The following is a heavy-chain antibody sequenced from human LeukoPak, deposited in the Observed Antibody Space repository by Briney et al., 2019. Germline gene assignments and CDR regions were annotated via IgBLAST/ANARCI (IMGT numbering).Heavy chain of an antibody. CDR2: ISYDGSNK. Sequence: GGSLRLSCTASGFTFSSYCMSWVRQAPGKGLEWLAVISYDGSNKYFADSVEGRLVVSRDNSNNTLYLHMNTLRPDDTGIYYCAAYHASGTFGYFQHWGQGTLVTVSS. CDR1: GFTFSSYC. V-gene: IGHV3-30*03. CDR3: AAYHASGTFGYFQH. J-gene: IGHJ1*01. D-gene: IGHD1-7*01.